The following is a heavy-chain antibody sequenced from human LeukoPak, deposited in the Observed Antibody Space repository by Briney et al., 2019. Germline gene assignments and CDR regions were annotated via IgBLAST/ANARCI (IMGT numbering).Heavy chain of an antibody. Sequence: ASVKVSCKASGYTFTGYYMHWVRQAPGQGLEWMGWINPNSGGTNYAQKLQGRVTMTTDTSTSTANMELRSLRSDDTAVYYCARDPNFSYYDSSGSDYWGQGTLVTVSS. CDR2: INPNSGGT. D-gene: IGHD3-22*01. J-gene: IGHJ4*02. CDR3: ARDPNFSYYDSSGSDY. V-gene: IGHV1-2*02. CDR1: GYTFTGYY.